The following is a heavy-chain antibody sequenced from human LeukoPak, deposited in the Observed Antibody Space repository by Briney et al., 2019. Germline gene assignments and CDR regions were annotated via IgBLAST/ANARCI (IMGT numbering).Heavy chain of an antibody. V-gene: IGHV7-4-1*02. CDR1: GYTFTNYA. Sequence: GASVKVSCKASGYTFTNYAMNWVRQAPGQGLEWMGWINTNTGNPTYAQGFTGRLVFSLDTSVSTAYLQISSLKAEDTAVYYCARDPNHYYDSSGYYGDYWGQGTLVTVSS. CDR3: ARDPNHYYDSSGYYGDY. J-gene: IGHJ4*02. D-gene: IGHD3-22*01. CDR2: INTNTGNP.